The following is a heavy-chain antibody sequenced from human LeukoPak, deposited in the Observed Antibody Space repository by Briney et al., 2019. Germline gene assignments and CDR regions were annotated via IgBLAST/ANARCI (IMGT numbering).Heavy chain of an antibody. Sequence: SETLSLTCTVSGGSISSKDYYWTWIRQPAGKGLEWVGRVFYDGDTYSNPSLRSRVTMSLDASKNQFSLNLSSVTAADTAVYYCARDRARLRYSYGYLPHNWFDPWGQGTLVTVSS. CDR3: ARDRARLRYSYGYLPHNWFDP. D-gene: IGHD5-18*01. V-gene: IGHV4-61*02. CDR1: GGSISSKDYY. J-gene: IGHJ5*02. CDR2: VFYDGDT.